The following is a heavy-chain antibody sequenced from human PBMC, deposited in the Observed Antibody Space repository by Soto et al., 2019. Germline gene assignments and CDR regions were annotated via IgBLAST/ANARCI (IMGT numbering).Heavy chain of an antibody. D-gene: IGHD2-8*01. CDR1: GGSISSYY. CDR2: IYYSGST. V-gene: IGHV4-59*01. CDR3: ARAPGYCTNGVCENWFDP. J-gene: IGHJ5*02. Sequence: NPSETLSLTCTVSGGSISSYYWSWIRQPPGKGLEWIGYIYYSGSTNYNPSLKSRVTISVDTSKNQFSLKLSSVTAADTAVYYRARAPGYCTNGVCENWFDPWGQGTLVTVSS.